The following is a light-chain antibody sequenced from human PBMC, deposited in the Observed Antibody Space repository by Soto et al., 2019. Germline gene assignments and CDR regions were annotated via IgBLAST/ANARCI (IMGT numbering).Light chain of an antibody. CDR2: LGS. CDR1: QSLLHSNGYNY. J-gene: IGKJ5*01. V-gene: IGKV2-28*01. Sequence: DIVLTQSPLSLPVTPGEPASSSCRSSQSLLHSNGYNYWDWYLKKPGQSPQLLIYLGSNRASGVPDRFSGSESGTDFTLKISRVEAEDVGVYYCMQGLQMPIAFGQGTRLEI. CDR3: MQGLQMPIA.